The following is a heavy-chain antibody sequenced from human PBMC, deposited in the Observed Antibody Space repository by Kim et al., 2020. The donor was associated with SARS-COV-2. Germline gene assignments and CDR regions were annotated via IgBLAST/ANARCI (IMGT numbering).Heavy chain of an antibody. CDR3: ARDRDCSLTSCSESNDAFDL. CDR1: GFSFTTYT. V-gene: IGHV3-21*01. Sequence: GGSLRLSCAASGFSFTTYTMNWVRQAPGKGLEWVSSISTWSSNIYYADSVEGRFTISRDNAKKSLYLQMDSLGAEDTAVYYCARDRDCSLTSCSESNDAFDLWGQGTMVTVSS. D-gene: IGHD2-2*01. J-gene: IGHJ3*01. CDR2: ISTWSSNI.